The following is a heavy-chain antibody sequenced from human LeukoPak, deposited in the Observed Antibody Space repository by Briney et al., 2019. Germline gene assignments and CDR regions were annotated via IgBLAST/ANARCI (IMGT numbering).Heavy chain of an antibody. CDR2: INAGNGNT. J-gene: IGHJ4*02. CDR1: GYTFTSYA. D-gene: IGHD6-19*01. Sequence: ASVKVSCKASGYTFTSYAMHWVRQAPGQRLEWMGWINAGNGNTKYSQKFQGRVTITRDTSASTAYMELSSLRSEDTAVYYCARAASGWYGWMGYFDYWGQGTLVTVSS. CDR3: ARAASGWYGWMGYFDY. V-gene: IGHV1-3*01.